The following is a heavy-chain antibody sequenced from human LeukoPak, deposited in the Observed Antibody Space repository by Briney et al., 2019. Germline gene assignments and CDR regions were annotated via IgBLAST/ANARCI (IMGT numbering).Heavy chain of an antibody. CDR1: GGTFSSYA. V-gene: IGHV1-69*13. J-gene: IGHJ4*02. CDR2: IIPIFGTA. Sequence: SVTVSCKASGGTFSSYAISWVRQAPGQGLEWMGGIIPIFGTANYAQKFQGRVTITADESTSTAYMELSSLRSEDTAVYYCASGVYSSGWDFDYWGQGTLVTVSS. CDR3: ASGVYSSGWDFDY. D-gene: IGHD6-19*01.